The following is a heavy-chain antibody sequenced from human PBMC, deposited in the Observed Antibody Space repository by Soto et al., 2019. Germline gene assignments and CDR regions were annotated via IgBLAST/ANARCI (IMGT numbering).Heavy chain of an antibody. CDR1: GGSISSYY. CDR3: ASSPLRYCSGGSCYTIFDY. J-gene: IGHJ4*02. D-gene: IGHD2-15*01. Sequence: QVQLQESGPGLVKPSATLSLTCTVSGGSISSYYWSWIRQPPGKGLEWIGYIYYSGSTNYNPSLKSRVTISVDTSKNQFSLKLSSVTAADTAVYYCASSPLRYCSGGSCYTIFDYWGQGTLVTVSS. V-gene: IGHV4-59*01. CDR2: IYYSGST.